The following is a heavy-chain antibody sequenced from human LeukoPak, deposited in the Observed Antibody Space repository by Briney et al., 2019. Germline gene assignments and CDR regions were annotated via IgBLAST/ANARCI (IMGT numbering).Heavy chain of an antibody. CDR1: GGSISSYY. D-gene: IGHD3-22*01. Sequence: SETLSLTCTVSGGSISSYYWSWIRQPAGKGLEWIGRIYTSGSTNYNPSLKSRVTMSVDTSKNQFSLKLSSVTAADTAVYYCAREGYYDPDASSYYYYMDVWGKGTTVTVSS. CDR3: AREGYYDPDASSYYYYMDV. CDR2: IYTSGST. V-gene: IGHV4-4*07. J-gene: IGHJ6*03.